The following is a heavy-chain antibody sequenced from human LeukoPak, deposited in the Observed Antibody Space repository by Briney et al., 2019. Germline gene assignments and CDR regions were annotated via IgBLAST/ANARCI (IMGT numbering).Heavy chain of an antibody. CDR2: IKHDGSEK. J-gene: IGHJ4*02. CDR1: GFTFSSYS. D-gene: IGHD4-11*01. Sequence: GGSLRLSCAASGFTFSSYSMSWVRQVPGKGLEWVANIKHDGSEKHSVDSVKGRFTISRDNAKNSLYLQMNSLRAEDTAMYYCARGLPPVMKYYFDYWGQGTLVTVSS. V-gene: IGHV3-7*02. CDR3: ARGLPPVMKYYFDY.